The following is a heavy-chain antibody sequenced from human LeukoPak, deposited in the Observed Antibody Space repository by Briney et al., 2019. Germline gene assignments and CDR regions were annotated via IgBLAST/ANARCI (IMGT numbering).Heavy chain of an antibody. CDR3: ARDSRYYDFWSGYQPD. CDR2: ISYDGSNK. J-gene: IGHJ4*02. V-gene: IGHV3-30-3*01. CDR1: GFTFSSYA. Sequence: PGGSLRLSCAASGFTFSSYAMHWVRQAPGKGLEWVAVISYDGSNKYYADSVKGRFTISRDNSKNTLYLQMNSLRAEDTAVYYCARDSRYYDFWSGYQPDWGQGTLVTVSS. D-gene: IGHD3-3*01.